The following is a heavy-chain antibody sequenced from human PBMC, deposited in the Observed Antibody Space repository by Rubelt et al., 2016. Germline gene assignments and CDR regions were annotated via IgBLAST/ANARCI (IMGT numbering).Heavy chain of an antibody. V-gene: IGHV5-10-1*01. D-gene: IGHD6-13*01. J-gene: IGHJ4*02. CDR1: GYSFTTYW. CDR3: GRGNSWYPL. CDR2: IDPSDSYI. Sequence: EVQLVQSGAEVKKPGESLKISCKGSGYSFTTYWISWVRQTPGKGLEWMGRIDPSDSYINYSASFQGHVTISADKSISTAYLQWGSLKASDTAMYYCGRGNSWYPLWGQGALVTVSS.